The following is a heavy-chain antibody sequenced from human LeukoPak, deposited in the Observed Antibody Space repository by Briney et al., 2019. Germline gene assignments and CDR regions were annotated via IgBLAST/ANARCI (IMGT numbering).Heavy chain of an antibody. Sequence: GASVNVSCKVSGYKLLELSMHWVRQAPGKGLEWMGGFDPEESDTVSPQKFQGRVTMTEDTSTDTAYMELSSLRSEDTAVYYCARTQQQLVGYHYWGQGTLVTVSS. V-gene: IGHV1-24*01. CDR1: GYKLLELS. CDR3: ARTQQQLVGYHY. J-gene: IGHJ4*02. D-gene: IGHD6-13*01. CDR2: FDPEESDT.